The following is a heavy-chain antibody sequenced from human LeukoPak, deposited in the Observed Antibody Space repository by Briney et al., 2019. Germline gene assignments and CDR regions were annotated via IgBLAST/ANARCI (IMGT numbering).Heavy chain of an antibody. Sequence: GGSLRLSCAASGFTFSRNGMHWVRQAPGKGLEWVAVILPDGSEKYYAASLTGRFTISRDNAKKTLYLQMNRMSADDTAVFYCARNARDCVFDLWGQGTMVTVSS. D-gene: IGHD2-21*01. CDR2: ILPDGSEK. CDR1: GFTFSRNG. J-gene: IGHJ3*01. V-gene: IGHV3-33*01. CDR3: ARNARDCVFDL.